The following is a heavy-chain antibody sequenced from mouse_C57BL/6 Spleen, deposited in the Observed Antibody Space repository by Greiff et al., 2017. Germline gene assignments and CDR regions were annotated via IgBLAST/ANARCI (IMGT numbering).Heavy chain of an antibody. CDR1: GYTFTDYY. D-gene: IGHD2-4*01. J-gene: IGHJ3*01. CDR2: INPNNGGT. Sequence: VQPQQSGPELVKPGASVKISCKASGYTFTDYYMNWVKQSHGKSLEWIGDINPNNGGTSYNQKFKGKATLTVDKSSSTAYMELRSLTSEDSAVYYCARSDYDYVRFAYWGQGTLVTVSA. V-gene: IGHV1-26*01. CDR3: ARSDYDYVRFAY.